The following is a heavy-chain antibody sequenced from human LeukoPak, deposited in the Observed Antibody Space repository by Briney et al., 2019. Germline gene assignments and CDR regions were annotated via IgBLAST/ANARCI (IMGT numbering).Heavy chain of an antibody. CDR1: CGSFSTYY. J-gene: IGHJ4*01. Sequence: PSESQSLTCALYCGSFSTYYWSWIRQPPGKGLEWIGEITHSGSTNYNPSLKSRVTISVDTSKNQFSLRLSSVTAADTAVYYCAPIFGDYSDFDYWGQGTLVTVSS. V-gene: IGHV4-34*01. CDR3: APIFGDYSDFDY. CDR2: ITHSGST. D-gene: IGHD4-17*01.